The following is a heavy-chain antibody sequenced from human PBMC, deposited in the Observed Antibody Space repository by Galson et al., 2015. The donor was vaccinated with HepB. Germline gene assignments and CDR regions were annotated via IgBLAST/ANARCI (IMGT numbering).Heavy chain of an antibody. D-gene: IGHD6-13*01. CDR2: IRSNTYGGTT. CDR1: GFTFGEYA. Sequence: SLRLSCASSGFTFGEYAMRWVRQAPGKGLEWVGFIRSNTYGGTTEYAASVIGRFIISRDDSKSIAYLEMNRLKTEDTAVYYCTRGRGGSSWADPNYYYYYGADVWGQGTTVTVSS. J-gene: IGHJ6*02. CDR3: TRGRGGSSWADPNYYYYYGADV. V-gene: IGHV3-49*04.